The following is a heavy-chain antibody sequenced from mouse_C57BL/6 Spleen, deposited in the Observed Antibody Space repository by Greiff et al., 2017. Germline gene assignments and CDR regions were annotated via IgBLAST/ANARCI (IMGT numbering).Heavy chain of an antibody. Sequence: QVQLQQPGAELVRPGSSVKLSCKASGYTFTSYWMHWVKQRPIQGLEWIGNIDPSDSETHYNQKFKDKVTLTVDKSSSTAYMQLSSLTSEDSAVYYCARRYDYDEDWFAYWGQGTLVTVSA. CDR3: ARRYDYDEDWFAY. V-gene: IGHV1-52*01. J-gene: IGHJ3*01. D-gene: IGHD2-4*01. CDR2: IDPSDSET. CDR1: GYTFTSYW.